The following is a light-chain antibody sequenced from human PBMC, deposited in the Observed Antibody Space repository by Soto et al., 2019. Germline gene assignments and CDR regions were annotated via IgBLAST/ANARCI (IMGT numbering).Light chain of an antibody. CDR2: DVS. J-gene: IGLJ1*01. Sequence: QSALTQPSSVSGSPGQSITISCTGTSSDVGGYNYVSWYQQHPGKAPKLMIYDVSNRPSGVSNRFSGSKSGNTASLTISGLQAEDEADYYCSSYTSSSTSYYVFGTGTKFTVL. CDR1: SSDVGGYNY. CDR3: SSYTSSSTSYYV. V-gene: IGLV2-14*01.